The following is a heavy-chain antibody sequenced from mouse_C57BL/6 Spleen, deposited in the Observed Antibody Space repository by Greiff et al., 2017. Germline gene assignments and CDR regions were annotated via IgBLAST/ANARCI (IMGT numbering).Heavy chain of an antibody. CDR2: IDPSDSYT. CDR3: ARRTVVHYYAMDY. J-gene: IGHJ4*01. CDR1: GYTFTSYW. Sequence: VQLQQPGAELVMPGASVKLSCKASGYTFTSYWMHWVKQRPGQGLEWIGEIDPSDSYTNYNQKFKGKSTLTVDKSSSTAYMQLSSLTSEDSAVYYCARRTVVHYYAMDYWGQGTSVTVSS. D-gene: IGHD1-1*01. V-gene: IGHV1-69*01.